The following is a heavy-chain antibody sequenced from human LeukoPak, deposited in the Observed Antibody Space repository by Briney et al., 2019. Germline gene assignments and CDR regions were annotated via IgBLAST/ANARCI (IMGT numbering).Heavy chain of an antibody. J-gene: IGHJ4*02. Sequence: GASVKVSCKASRDAFTTYDVNWVRQATGQGLEWMGWLNPNSGNTGYVQKFQARVTMTMNTSISTAYMELTSLTSEDTAVYYCARSTTGARRKYDYWGQGTLVTVSS. CDR1: RDAFTTYD. CDR2: LNPNSGNT. V-gene: IGHV1-8*01. CDR3: ARSTTGARRKYDY. D-gene: IGHD4-17*01.